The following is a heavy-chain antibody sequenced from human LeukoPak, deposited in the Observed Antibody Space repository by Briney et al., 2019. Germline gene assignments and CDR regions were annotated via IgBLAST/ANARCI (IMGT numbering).Heavy chain of an antibody. CDR2: ISESGGST. J-gene: IGHJ4*02. V-gene: IGHV3-23*01. CDR3: AYMRGLYYGIDY. Sequence: GGSLRLSCVVSGFTFSTSAMSWVRQAPGKGLEWVSGISESGGSTYYADSVKGRFTISRDNSKNTLYLQMNSLRAEDTAVYYCAYMRGLYYGIDYWGQGTLVTVSS. D-gene: IGHD3-10*01. CDR1: GFTFSTSA.